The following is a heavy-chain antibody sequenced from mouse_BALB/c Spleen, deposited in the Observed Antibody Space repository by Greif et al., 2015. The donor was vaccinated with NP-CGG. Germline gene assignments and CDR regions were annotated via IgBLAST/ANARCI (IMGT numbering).Heavy chain of an antibody. V-gene: IGHV1S81*02. CDR1: GYTFTSYY. D-gene: IGHD4-1*01. CDR2: INPSNGGT. CDR3: TREELGRGFAY. J-gene: IGHJ3*01. Sequence: QVQLQQSGAELVKPGASVKLSCKASGYTFTSYYMYWVKQRPGQGLEWIGEINPSNGGTNFNEKFKSKATLTVDKSSSTAYMQLSSLTSEDSAVYYCTREELGRGFAYWGQGTLVTVSA.